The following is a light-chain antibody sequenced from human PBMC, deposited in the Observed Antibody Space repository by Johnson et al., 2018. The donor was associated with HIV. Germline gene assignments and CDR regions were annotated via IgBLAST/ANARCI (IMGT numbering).Light chain of an antibody. CDR3: GTWDSSLSAFYV. CDR1: SSNIGNSY. Sequence: QSVLTQPPSVSAAPGQKVTISCSGSSSNIGNSYVSWYQQLPGTAPKLLIYDNNKRPSGIPDRFSGSKSGTSATLGITGLQTGDGADYYCGTWDSSLSAFYVFGTGTRVTVL. V-gene: IGLV1-51*01. J-gene: IGLJ1*01. CDR2: DNN.